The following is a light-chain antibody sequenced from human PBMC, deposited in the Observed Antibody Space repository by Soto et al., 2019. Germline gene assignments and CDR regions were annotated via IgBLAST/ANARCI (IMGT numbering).Light chain of an antibody. Sequence: VLTQPPSVSGAPGQRVTISCTGSSSNIGSGYDVHWYQQLPGTAPKLLIYGNSNRPSGVPDRFSGSKSGTSASLAITGLQAEDEADYYCQSYDSSLSGSYVFGTGTKLTVL. CDR3: QSYDSSLSGSYV. V-gene: IGLV1-40*01. CDR2: GNS. J-gene: IGLJ1*01. CDR1: SSNIGSGYD.